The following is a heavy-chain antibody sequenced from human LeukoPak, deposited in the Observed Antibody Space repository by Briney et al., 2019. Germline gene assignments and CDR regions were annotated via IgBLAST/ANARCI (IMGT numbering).Heavy chain of an antibody. CDR1: GGSFSGYY. D-gene: IGHD3-10*01. Sequence: PSETLSPTCAVYGGSFSGYYWSWIRQPPGKGLEWIGEINHSGSTNYNPSLKSRVTISVDTSKNQFSLKLSSVTAADAAVYYCARAPREYYYGSGRSIATHYMDVWGKGTTVTVSS. V-gene: IGHV4-34*01. CDR2: INHSGST. CDR3: ARAPREYYYGSGRSIATHYMDV. J-gene: IGHJ6*03.